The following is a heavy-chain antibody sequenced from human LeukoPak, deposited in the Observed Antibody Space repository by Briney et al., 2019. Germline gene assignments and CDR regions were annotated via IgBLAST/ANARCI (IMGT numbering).Heavy chain of an antibody. Sequence: GGSLRLSCAASGFTFSSYAMSWVRQAPGKGLEWVSAISGSGGSTYYADSVKGRFTISRDNSKNTLYLQMNSLRAEDTAVYYCAKATGSGYSYTDPGHYYGMDVWGQGTTVTVSS. D-gene: IGHD5-18*01. CDR1: GFTFSSYA. J-gene: IGHJ6*02. CDR2: ISGSGGST. V-gene: IGHV3-23*01. CDR3: AKATGSGYSYTDPGHYYGMDV.